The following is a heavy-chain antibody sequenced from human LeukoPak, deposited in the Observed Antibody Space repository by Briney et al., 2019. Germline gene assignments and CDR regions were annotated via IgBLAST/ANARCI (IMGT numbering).Heavy chain of an antibody. D-gene: IGHD3-3*01. V-gene: IGHV4-59*12. CDR2: IYYSGST. CDR1: GGSISSYY. CDR3: ARDKHRPSIFGVVNDYYYYYGMDV. Sequence: SETLSLTCTVSGGSISSYYWSWIRQPPGKGLEWIGYIYYSGSTNYNPSLKSRVTISVDTSKNQFSLKLSSVTAADTAVYYCARDKHRPSIFGVVNDYYYYYGMDVWGQGTTVTVSS. J-gene: IGHJ6*02.